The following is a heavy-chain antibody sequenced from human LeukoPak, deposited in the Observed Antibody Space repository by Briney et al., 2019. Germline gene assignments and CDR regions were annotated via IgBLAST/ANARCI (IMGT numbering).Heavy chain of an antibody. CDR1: GFTFSSYG. J-gene: IGHJ4*02. V-gene: IGHV3-30*18. CDR2: ILYDGSNK. Sequence: GGSLRLSCVASGFTFSSYGMHWVRQAPGKGLEWVAVILYDGSNKYNADSVKGRFTISRDNSKNTLYLQVNSLRAEDTAVYYCAKGGKWDVTPFDYWGQGTLVTVSS. D-gene: IGHD1-26*01. CDR3: AKGGKWDVTPFDY.